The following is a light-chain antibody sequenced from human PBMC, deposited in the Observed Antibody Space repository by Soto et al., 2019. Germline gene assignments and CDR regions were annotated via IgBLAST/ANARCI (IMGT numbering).Light chain of an antibody. V-gene: IGKV3-11*01. CDR3: QQRPNWPLT. J-gene: IGKJ4*01. CDR2: DAS. CDR1: QSISSH. Sequence: EIVLTQSPATLSLSPGERATLSCRASQSISSHLVWYQQKLGQAPRLLIYDASNRATGIPARFSGSGSGTDFTLTTISLEPEDFAVYYCQQRPNWPLTFGGGTRVEIK.